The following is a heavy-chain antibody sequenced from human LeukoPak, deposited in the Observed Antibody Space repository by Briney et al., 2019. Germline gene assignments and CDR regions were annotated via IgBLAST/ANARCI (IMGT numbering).Heavy chain of an antibody. D-gene: IGHD5-18*01. Sequence: SETLSLTCAVSGGSFSGYYWSWIRQPPGKGLEWIGEINHSGSTNYNPSLKSRVTISVDTSKNQFSLKLSSVTAADTAVYYCARLDTAMAPFDYWGQGTLVTVSS. CDR2: INHSGST. CDR1: GGSFSGYY. J-gene: IGHJ4*02. CDR3: ARLDTAMAPFDY. V-gene: IGHV4-34*01.